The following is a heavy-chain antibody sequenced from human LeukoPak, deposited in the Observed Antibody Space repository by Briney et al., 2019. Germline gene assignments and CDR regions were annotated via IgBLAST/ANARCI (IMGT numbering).Heavy chain of an antibody. CDR2: ISGSGNRI. J-gene: IGHJ4*02. D-gene: IGHD3-9*01. CDR3: AKDMRFDWTPYYFDY. Sequence: PGGSLRLSCAASGFTFSSYAMSWVRQAPGKGLEWVSSISGSGNRIYYADSVKGRFTISRDNSKNALYLQMNSLRAEDTAVYYCAKDMRFDWTPYYFDYWGQGTLVTVSS. V-gene: IGHV3-23*01. CDR1: GFTFSSYA.